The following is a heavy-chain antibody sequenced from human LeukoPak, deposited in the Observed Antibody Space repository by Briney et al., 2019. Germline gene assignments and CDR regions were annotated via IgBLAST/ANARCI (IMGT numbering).Heavy chain of an antibody. CDR1: GYAFTSYG. J-gene: IGHJ4*02. CDR3: ARESAWGSGWYYFDY. CDR2: ISAYNGNT. Sequence: ASVKVSCKASGYAFTSYGISWVRQAPGQGLEWMGWISAYNGNTNYAQKLQGRVTMTTDTSTSTAYMELRSLRSDDTAVYYCARESAWGSGWYYFDYWGQGTLVTASS. D-gene: IGHD6-19*01. V-gene: IGHV1-18*01.